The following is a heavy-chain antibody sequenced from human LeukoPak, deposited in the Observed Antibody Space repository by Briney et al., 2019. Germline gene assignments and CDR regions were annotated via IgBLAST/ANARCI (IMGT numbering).Heavy chain of an antibody. V-gene: IGHV4-38-2*02. CDR3: ARVPHSCSSTSCSLHYLDY. J-gene: IGHJ4*02. CDR1: GYSISSGCY. Sequence: SETLSLTCTVSGYSISSGCYWGWIRQPPGKGLEWIGGIHDSGNTYYNPSLNSRVTISADTSNNQFSLKLGSVTAADTAVYYCARVPHSCSSTSCSLHYLDYWGQGTLVTVSS. D-gene: IGHD2-2*01. CDR2: IHDSGNT.